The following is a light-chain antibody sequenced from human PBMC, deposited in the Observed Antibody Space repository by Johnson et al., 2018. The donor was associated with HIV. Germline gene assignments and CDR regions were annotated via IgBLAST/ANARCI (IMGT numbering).Light chain of an antibody. Sequence: QSVLTQPPSVSAAPRQKVTISCSGSSSNIGINYVSWYQQLPGTAPKLLIYDNNKRPSGIPDRFSGSKSGTSATLGITGLQTGDEADYYCGTWDSSLSASYVFGTGTKVTVL. V-gene: IGLV1-51*01. CDR1: SSNIGINY. CDR2: DNN. J-gene: IGLJ1*01. CDR3: GTWDSSLSASYV.